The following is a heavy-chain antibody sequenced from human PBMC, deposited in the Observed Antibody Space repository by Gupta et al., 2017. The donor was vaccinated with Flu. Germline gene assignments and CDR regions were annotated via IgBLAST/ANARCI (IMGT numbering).Heavy chain of an antibody. CDR3: ARRGFGMDV. CDR1: GYNFVNHW. Sequence: EVQLVQSAAEVKKPGESLKVSCKGSGYNFVNHWIAWVRQMPGKGLEWVGIIDPGDSEIKYSPPFQGQVTFSVDKSISTAYLQWSSLKASDSGTYYCARRGFGMDVWGQGTTVTVSS. J-gene: IGHJ6*02. CDR2: IDPGDSEI. V-gene: IGHV5-51*03.